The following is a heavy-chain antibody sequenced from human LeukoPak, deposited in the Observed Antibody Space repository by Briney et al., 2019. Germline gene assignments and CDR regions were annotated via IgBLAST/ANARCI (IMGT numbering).Heavy chain of an antibody. V-gene: IGHV4-59*01. D-gene: IGHD6-13*01. CDR3: ARGVYIAAAQYTY. CDR2: IYYSGTT. CDR1: GGSITGYY. Sequence: SETLSLTCTVSGGSITGYYWTWIRQPPGKGLEWIGYIYYSGTTNYNPSLKSRVTISVDTSKNQFSLKLSSVTAADTAVYYCARGVYIAAAQYTYWGQGTLVTVSS. J-gene: IGHJ4*02.